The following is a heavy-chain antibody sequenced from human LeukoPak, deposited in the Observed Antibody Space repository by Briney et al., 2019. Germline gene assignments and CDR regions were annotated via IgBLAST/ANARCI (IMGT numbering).Heavy chain of an antibody. V-gene: IGHV3-48*02. D-gene: IGHD5-18*01. CDR1: GFTFSTYS. J-gene: IGHJ4*02. CDR2: ISTGSSTI. Sequence: QPGGSLRLSCAASGFTFSTYSMNWVRQAPGKGLEWVSFISTGSSTIYYADSVKGRFTISRDNAKNSLYLQMSSLRDEDTAVYYCARVAEIQLWLRSAFDYWGQGTLVTVSS. CDR3: ARVAEIQLWLRSAFDY.